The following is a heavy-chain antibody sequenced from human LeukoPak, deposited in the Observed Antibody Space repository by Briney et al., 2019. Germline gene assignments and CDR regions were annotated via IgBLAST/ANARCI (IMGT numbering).Heavy chain of an antibody. J-gene: IGHJ4*02. D-gene: IGHD4-17*01. CDR3: ARDYDYGDSAPFDY. V-gene: IGHV3-30-3*01. Sequence: GGSLRLSCAASGFTFSSYWMSWVRQAPGKGLEWVAVISYDGSNKYYADSVKGRFTISRDNSKNTLYLQMNSLRAEDTAVYYCARDYDYGDSAPFDYWGQGTLVTVSS. CDR1: GFTFSSYW. CDR2: ISYDGSNK.